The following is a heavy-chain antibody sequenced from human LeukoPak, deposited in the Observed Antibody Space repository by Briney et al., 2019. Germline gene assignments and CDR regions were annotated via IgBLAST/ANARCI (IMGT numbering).Heavy chain of an antibody. V-gene: IGHV3-23*01. Sequence: PGGSLRLSCAASGFTFSNYAMRWVRQAPGKGLEWVSGISGSGDSTYYADSVKGRFTISRDNSKNTLYLQMNSLRAEDTAVYYCAKEGSGWSFDYWGQGTLVTVSS. D-gene: IGHD6-19*01. CDR2: ISGSGDST. CDR1: GFTFSNYA. CDR3: AKEGSGWSFDY. J-gene: IGHJ4*02.